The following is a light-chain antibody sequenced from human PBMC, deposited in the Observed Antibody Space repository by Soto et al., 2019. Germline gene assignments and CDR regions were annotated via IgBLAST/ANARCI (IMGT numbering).Light chain of an antibody. CDR3: ASWDDSLTGFV. Sequence: QSVLTQPPSLSGAPGQRVTISCTGSGSNIGAPYDVHWYQHLPGTAPKLLIYGSTNRPSGVPGRFSGSKSGTSASLAITGLQAEDEADYYCASWDDSLTGFVFGTGTKVTVL. CDR2: GST. J-gene: IGLJ1*01. CDR1: GSNIGAPYD. V-gene: IGLV1-40*01.